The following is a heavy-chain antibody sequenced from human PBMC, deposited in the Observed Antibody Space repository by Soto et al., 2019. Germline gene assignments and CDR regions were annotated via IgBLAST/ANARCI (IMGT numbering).Heavy chain of an antibody. CDR3: STRAYDTNGYYRFDP. D-gene: IGHD3-22*01. CDR2: INHSGRV. CDR1: GGSFSGDS. V-gene: IGHV4-34*01. J-gene: IGHJ5*01. Sequence: SETLSLTCAVYGGSFSGDSWTWIRQSPVNGLEWIGDINHSGRVNYSPSLKSRVTISLDTSKNQFSLTLSAVTAADTAMYYCSTRAYDTNGYYRFDPWGQGTLVTVSS.